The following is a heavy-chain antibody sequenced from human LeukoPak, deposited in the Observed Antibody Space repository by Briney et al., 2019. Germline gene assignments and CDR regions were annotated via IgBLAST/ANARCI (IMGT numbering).Heavy chain of an antibody. J-gene: IGHJ4*02. Sequence: ASVKVSCKVSGYTLTELSMHWVRQAPGKGLEWMGGFDPEDGETIYAQKFQGRVTMTEDTSTDTAYMELSSLRSEDTAVYYCATDVRGLLWFGESPRYWGQGTLVTASS. CDR1: GYTLTELS. V-gene: IGHV1-24*01. CDR3: ATDVRGLLWFGESPRY. D-gene: IGHD3-10*01. CDR2: FDPEDGET.